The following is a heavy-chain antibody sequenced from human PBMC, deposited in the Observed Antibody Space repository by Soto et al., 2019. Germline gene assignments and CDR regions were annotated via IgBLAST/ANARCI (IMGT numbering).Heavy chain of an antibody. CDR1: GGSNSSGGYS. J-gene: IGHJ3*02. Sequence: PSETLSLTCAVSGGSNSSGGYSWSWIRQPPGKGLEWIGYIYHSGSTYYNTSLKSRVTLSVDRSKNQFSLKLSFVTAADTAVYYCARGGYYSDSSDAVDIWGQGTMVTASS. D-gene: IGHD3-22*01. V-gene: IGHV4-30-2*01. CDR3: ARGGYYSDSSDAVDI. CDR2: IYHSGST.